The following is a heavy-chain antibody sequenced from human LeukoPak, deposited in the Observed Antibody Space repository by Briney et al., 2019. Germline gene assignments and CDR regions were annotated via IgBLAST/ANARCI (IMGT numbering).Heavy chain of an antibody. V-gene: IGHV4-30-4*08. CDR3: TRGGSADPFEH. CDR1: GGSISSGDYY. D-gene: IGHD1-26*01. Sequence: SETLSLTCTVSGGSISSGDYYWSWIRQPPGKGLEWIGYIYYSGSTYYNPSLKSRVTISVDTSKNQFSLKLNSVTAADTAVYYCTRGGSADPFEHWGQGTLVTVSS. CDR2: IYYSGST. J-gene: IGHJ4*02.